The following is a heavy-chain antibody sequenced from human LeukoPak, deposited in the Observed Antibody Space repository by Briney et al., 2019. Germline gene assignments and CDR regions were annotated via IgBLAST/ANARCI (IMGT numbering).Heavy chain of an antibody. V-gene: IGHV4-34*01. CDR2: INHSGST. Sequence: PSETLSLTCAVYGGSFSGYYWSWIRQPPGKGLEWIGEINHSGSTNYNPSLKSRVTISVDTSKNQFSLKLSSVTAADTAVYYCARLHPRRFDYWGQGALVTVSS. J-gene: IGHJ4*02. CDR3: ARLHPRRFDY. CDR1: GGSFSGYY. D-gene: IGHD5-24*01.